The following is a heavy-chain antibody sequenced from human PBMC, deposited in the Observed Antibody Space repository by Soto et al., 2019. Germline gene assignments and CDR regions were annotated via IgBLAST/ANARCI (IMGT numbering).Heavy chain of an antibody. Sequence: PSETLSLTCTVSGASVGSRNYYWSWIRQPPGKGLEWIGHIYYTGSTNYNPSLKSRVTFSVDTSKNQFSLRLRSVTAADTALYYCARDLVLPVSLGGYYYYAMDVWGQGTTVTVSS. CDR3: ARDLVLPVSLGGYYYYAMDV. V-gene: IGHV4-61*01. D-gene: IGHD3-16*02. CDR2: IYYTGST. CDR1: GASVGSRNYY. J-gene: IGHJ6*02.